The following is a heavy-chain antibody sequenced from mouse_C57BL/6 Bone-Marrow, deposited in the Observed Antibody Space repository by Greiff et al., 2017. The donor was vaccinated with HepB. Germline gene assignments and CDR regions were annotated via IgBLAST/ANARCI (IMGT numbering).Heavy chain of an antibody. V-gene: IGHV1-26*01. Sequence: VQLQQSGPELVKPGASVKISCKASGYTFTDYYMNWVKQSHGKSLEWIGDINPNNGGTSYNQKFKGKATLTVDKSSSTAYMALRSLTSEDSAVYYCARERDYYSNYYAMYYCGQGTSVTVSA. CDR1: GYTFTDYY. J-gene: IGHJ4*01. CDR2: INPNNGGT. CDR3: ARERDYYSNYYAMYY. D-gene: IGHD2-5*01.